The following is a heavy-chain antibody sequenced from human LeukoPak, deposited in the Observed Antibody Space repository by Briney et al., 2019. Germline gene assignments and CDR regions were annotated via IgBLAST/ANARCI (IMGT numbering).Heavy chain of an antibody. CDR2: ISDDGRRK. CDR1: GVSSISDG. V-gene: IGHV3-30*18. Sequence: GGSLRLSCAASGVSSISDGMHWVRQAPGKGLEWVGVISDDGRRKDYADSVKGRFTISRDNFKDTLYLQMNSLRAEDTAVYYCAKRPSDYGDYVSYFDYWGQGTLVTVSS. J-gene: IGHJ4*02. CDR3: AKRPSDYGDYVSYFDY. D-gene: IGHD4-17*01.